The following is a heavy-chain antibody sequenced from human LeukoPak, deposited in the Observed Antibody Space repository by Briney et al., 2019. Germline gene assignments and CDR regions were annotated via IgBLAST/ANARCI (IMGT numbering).Heavy chain of an antibody. CDR3: ASSSIVVSNYYYYYYMDV. V-gene: IGHV4-38-2*02. J-gene: IGHJ6*03. Sequence: SETLSLTCTVSGYSISSGYYWGWIRQPPGKGLEWIGSIHHSGSTYYNPSLKSRVTISVDTSKNQFSLKLSSVTAADTAVYYCASSSIVVSNYYYYYYMDVWGKGTTVTVSS. CDR2: IHHSGST. CDR1: GYSISSGYY. D-gene: IGHD3-22*01.